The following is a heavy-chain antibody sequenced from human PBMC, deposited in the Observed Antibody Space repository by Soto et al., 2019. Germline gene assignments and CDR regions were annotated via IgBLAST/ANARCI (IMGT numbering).Heavy chain of an antibody. CDR2: INHSGST. Sequence: PSETLSLTCAVYGGSFSGYYWSWIRQPPGKGLEWIGEINHSGSTNYNPSLKSRVTISVDTSKNQFSLKLSSVTAADTAVYYCARGFVATMVRGYVYYMDVWGKGTTVTVSS. D-gene: IGHD3-10*01. J-gene: IGHJ6*03. V-gene: IGHV4-34*01. CDR3: ARGFVATMVRGYVYYMDV. CDR1: GGSFSGYY.